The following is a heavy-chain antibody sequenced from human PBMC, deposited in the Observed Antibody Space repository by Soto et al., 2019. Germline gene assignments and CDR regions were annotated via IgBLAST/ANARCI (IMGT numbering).Heavy chain of an antibody. CDR3: ATSGGTTMVTFDS. CDR1: GGSITSSNS. CDR2: ISHTGST. D-gene: IGHD5-18*01. J-gene: IGHJ4*02. Sequence: LSLTCAVSGGSITSSNSWSWVRQPPGKGLEWIGEISHTGSTNYNPSLKTRFTISVDKSKNQFSLTLTSVTAADTAVYYCATSGGTTMVTFDSCGQGTLVTVSS. V-gene: IGHV4-4*02.